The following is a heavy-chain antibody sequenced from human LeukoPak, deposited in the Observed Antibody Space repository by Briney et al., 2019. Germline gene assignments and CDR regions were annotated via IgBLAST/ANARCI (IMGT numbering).Heavy chain of an antibody. CDR1: GFTVSSNY. D-gene: IGHD2-15*01. CDR3: ARGGSYCSGGSCYSTWFDP. Sequence: PGGSLRLSCAASGFTVSSNYMSWVRQAPGKGLEWVSVIYSGGSTYYADSVKGRFTISRDNSKNTLYLQMNSLRAEDTAVYYCARGGSYCSGGSCYSTWFDPWGQGTLVTVSS. CDR2: IYSGGST. J-gene: IGHJ5*02. V-gene: IGHV3-53*01.